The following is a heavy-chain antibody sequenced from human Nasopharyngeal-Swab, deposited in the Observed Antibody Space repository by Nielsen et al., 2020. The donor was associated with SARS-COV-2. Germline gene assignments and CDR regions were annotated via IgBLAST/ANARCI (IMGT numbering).Heavy chain of an antibody. Sequence: GESLKISCAASGFTFSTYEMNWVRQAPGKGLEWVSYISSPGITVYYADSVKGRFTISRDNAKNSLYLQMNSLRKEETAVYDGEGGGSGYQLLRVGDAFDIWGQGTMVTVSS. J-gene: IGHJ3*02. D-gene: IGHD2-2*01. V-gene: IGHV3-48*03. CDR2: ISSPGITV. CDR1: GFTFSTYE. CDR3: EGGGSGYQLLRVGDAFDI.